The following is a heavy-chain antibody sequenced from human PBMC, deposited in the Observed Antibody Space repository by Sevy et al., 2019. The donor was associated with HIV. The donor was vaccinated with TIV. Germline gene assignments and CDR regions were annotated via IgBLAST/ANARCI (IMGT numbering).Heavy chain of an antibody. CDR2: MNPTSRNT. V-gene: IGHV1-8*01. CDR3: ARGDRSGGNCYWGFDY. D-gene: IGHD2-15*01. J-gene: IGHJ4*02. Sequence: AAVKVSCEASGYTFTSYDINWVRQATRQGLERMGWMNPTSRNTVYAQNFQGRVTFTRDASIDIAYMELSSLRSEDTPVYYCARGDRSGGNCYWGFDYWGQGTLVTVSS. CDR1: GYTFTSYD.